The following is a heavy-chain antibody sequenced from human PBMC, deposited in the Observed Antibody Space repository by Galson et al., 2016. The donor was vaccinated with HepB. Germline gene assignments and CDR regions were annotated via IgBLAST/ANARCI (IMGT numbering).Heavy chain of an antibody. CDR3: ARDGGNHGSYSVGDSFDI. CDR2: IYSDART. V-gene: IGHV3-53*01. Sequence: SLRLSCAASGFTVSSNYMSWVRQAPGKGLEWVSVIYSDARTYYADAVKGRFTISRDNSKNTLYLQMNSLRAEDTAIYYCARDGGNHGSYSVGDSFDIWGQGTMVTVSS. J-gene: IGHJ3*02. D-gene: IGHD3-10*01. CDR1: GFTVSSNY.